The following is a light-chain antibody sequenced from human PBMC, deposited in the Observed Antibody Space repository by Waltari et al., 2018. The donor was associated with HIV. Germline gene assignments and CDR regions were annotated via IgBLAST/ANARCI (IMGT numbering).Light chain of an antibody. CDR1: RSILYSSNNKNY. J-gene: IGKJ4*01. Sequence: DTVMTQSPASLTLSLGARATINSQSNRSILYSSNNKNYLAWYQQKPGQPPKLLIYWASTRESGVPDRFSGSGSGTNFTLTISGLQTEDLSVYYCQQYFSSPLTFGGGTRVEIK. CDR2: WAS. V-gene: IGKV4-1*01. CDR3: QQYFSSPLT.